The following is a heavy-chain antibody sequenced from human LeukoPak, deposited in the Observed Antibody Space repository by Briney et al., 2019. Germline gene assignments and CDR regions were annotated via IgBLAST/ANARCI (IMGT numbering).Heavy chain of an antibody. CDR1: GYSFSSYW. CDR3: ARLSSSWLAADS. Sequence: PGESLKISRKGSGYSFSSYWIGWVRQMPGKGLEWMGIIYPGDSDARYSPSFEGQVTISVDKSISIAYLQWSSLKASDTAMYYCARLSSSWLAADSWGQETLVTVS. CDR2: IYPGDSDA. V-gene: IGHV5-51*01. J-gene: IGHJ4*02. D-gene: IGHD6-13*01.